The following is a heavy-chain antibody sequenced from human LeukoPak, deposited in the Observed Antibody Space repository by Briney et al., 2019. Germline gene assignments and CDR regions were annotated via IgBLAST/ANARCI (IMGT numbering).Heavy chain of an antibody. J-gene: IGHJ5*02. Sequence: PSETLSLACTVSGGSISSYYWSWIRQPPGKGLEWIGYIYYSGSTNYNPSLKSRVTISVDTSKNQFSLKLSFVTAADTAVYYCARADYDFWSGLRFDPWGQGTLVTVSS. V-gene: IGHV4-59*01. CDR1: GGSISSYY. D-gene: IGHD3-3*01. CDR3: ARADYDFWSGLRFDP. CDR2: IYYSGST.